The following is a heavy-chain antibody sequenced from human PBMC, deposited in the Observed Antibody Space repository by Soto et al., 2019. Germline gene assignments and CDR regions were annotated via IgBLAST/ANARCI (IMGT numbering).Heavy chain of an antibody. J-gene: IGHJ6*02. D-gene: IGHD6-19*01. V-gene: IGHV3-30-3*01. CDR2: ISYDGSNK. Sequence: GGSLRLSCAASGFTFSSYAMHWVRQAPGKGLEWVAVISYDGSNKYYADSVKGRFTISRDNSKNTLYLQMNSLRAEDTAVYYCARGGDRGVSGWPNDYYYYGMDVWGQGTTVTVSS. CDR3: ARGGDRGVSGWPNDYYYYGMDV. CDR1: GFTFSSYA.